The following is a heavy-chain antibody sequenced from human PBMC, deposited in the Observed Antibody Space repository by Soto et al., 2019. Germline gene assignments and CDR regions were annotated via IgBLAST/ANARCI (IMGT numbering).Heavy chain of an antibody. D-gene: IGHD6-19*01. CDR3: ARDEDHSSGWTRRSYGMDV. CDR1: GGSISSYY. CDR2: IYYSGST. Sequence: ASETQSLTYTVSGGSISSYYWSWIRQPPGKGLEWIGYIYYSGSTNYNPSLKSRVTISVDTSKNQFSLKLSSVTAADTAVYYCARDEDHSSGWTRRSYGMDVWGQGTTVTVSS. V-gene: IGHV4-59*01. J-gene: IGHJ6*02.